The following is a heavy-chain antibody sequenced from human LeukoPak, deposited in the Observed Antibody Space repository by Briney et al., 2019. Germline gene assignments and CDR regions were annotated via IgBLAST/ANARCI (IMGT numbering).Heavy chain of an antibody. CDR3: AKGIRSSSWYCFDY. CDR1: GFTFISYW. V-gene: IGHV3-7*01. J-gene: IGHJ4*02. CDR2: INQDGSEK. Sequence: PGGSLRLSCAASGFTFISYWMSSVRQAPGKWLEWVANINQDGSEKYYVDSVKGRFNISGDNAKNSLFLQMNSLRAEDTAVYYCAKGIRSSSWYCFDYWGQGTLVSVPS. D-gene: IGHD6-13*01.